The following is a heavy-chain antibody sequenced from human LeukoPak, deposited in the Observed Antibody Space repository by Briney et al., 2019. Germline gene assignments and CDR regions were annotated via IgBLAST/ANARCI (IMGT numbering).Heavy chain of an antibody. J-gene: IGHJ4*02. Sequence: GGSLRLSCAASGFTFSTYYITWVRQAPGKGLEWVANIKQDGSEKYYVDSVKGRFTISRDNAKNSLYLQMNSLRAEDTAVYYCARDPPAAAGTFFDYWGQGTLVTVSS. D-gene: IGHD6-13*01. V-gene: IGHV3-7*01. CDR1: GFTFSTYY. CDR3: ARDPPAAAGTFFDY. CDR2: IKQDGSEK.